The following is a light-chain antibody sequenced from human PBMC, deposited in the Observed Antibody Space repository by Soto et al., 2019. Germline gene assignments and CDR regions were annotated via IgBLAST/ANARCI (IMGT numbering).Light chain of an antibody. Sequence: DIQMTQSPSTLSASVGDSVKITCRASQRISIWLAWYQQKSGTAPKLLIYKASTLESGVPSRFSGSGSGTEFTLTISSLQPDDFATYYCQHYDGYSNSFGQGTKVEIK. V-gene: IGKV1-5*03. CDR3: QHYDGYSNS. CDR1: QRISIW. J-gene: IGKJ2*01. CDR2: KAS.